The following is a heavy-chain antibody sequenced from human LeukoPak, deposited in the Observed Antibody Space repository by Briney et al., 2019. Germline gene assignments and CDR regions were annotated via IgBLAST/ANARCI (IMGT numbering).Heavy chain of an antibody. Sequence: PGRSLRLSCAASGFTFSSYAMHWVRQAPGKGLEWVAVISYDGSNKYYADSVKGRFTISRDNSKTTLYLQMNSLRAEDTAVYYCARARNPYSSSCPPHPWGQGTLVTVSS. V-gene: IGHV3-30*04. CDR3: ARARNPYSSSCPPHP. CDR1: GFTFSSYA. D-gene: IGHD6-13*01. CDR2: ISYDGSNK. J-gene: IGHJ5*02.